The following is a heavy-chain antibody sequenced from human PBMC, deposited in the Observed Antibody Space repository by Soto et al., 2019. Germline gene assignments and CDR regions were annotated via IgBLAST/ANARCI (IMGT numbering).Heavy chain of an antibody. J-gene: IGHJ5*02. V-gene: IGHV3-21*01. CDR1: GFTFSSYS. Sequence: EVQLVESGGGLVKPGGSLRLSCAASGFTFSSYSMNWVRQAPGTGLEWVSSISSGSSYRYYADSLKGRFTISRDNAKNSLYLQMNSLRVEDTAVYYCAREVVITEEPWGQGTLVTVSS. CDR2: ISSGSSYR. D-gene: IGHD3-16*01. CDR3: AREVVITEEP.